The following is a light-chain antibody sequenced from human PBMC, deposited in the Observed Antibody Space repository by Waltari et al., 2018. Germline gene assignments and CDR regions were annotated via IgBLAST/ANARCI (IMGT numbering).Light chain of an antibody. J-gene: IGLJ3*02. CDR1: SSDIGSQIH. CDR3: SSYTTSRTWV. V-gene: IGLV2-14*03. Sequence: QSALTQPASVSGSPGQSITISCTGTSSDIGSQIHVCWYQQHPGKAPKLMIFEVTNRPSGVSNRFSGSKSGNTASLTISGLQAEDEADYYCSSYTTSRTWVFGGGTKLTVL. CDR2: EVT.